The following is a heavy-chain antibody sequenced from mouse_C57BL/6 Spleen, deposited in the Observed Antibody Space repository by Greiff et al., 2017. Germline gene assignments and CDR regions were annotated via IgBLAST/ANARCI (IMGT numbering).Heavy chain of an antibody. CDR3: ARSGGQLAMDY. V-gene: IGHV1-69*01. CDR1: GYTFTSYW. D-gene: IGHD4-1*02. J-gene: IGHJ4*01. Sequence: QVQLQQSGAELVMPGASVKLSCKASGYTFTSYWMHWVKQRPGQGLEWIGEIDPSDSYTNYNQKFKGKSTLTVDKSSSTAYMQLSSLTSEDSAVYYCARSGGQLAMDYWGQGTSVTVSS. CDR2: IDPSDSYT.